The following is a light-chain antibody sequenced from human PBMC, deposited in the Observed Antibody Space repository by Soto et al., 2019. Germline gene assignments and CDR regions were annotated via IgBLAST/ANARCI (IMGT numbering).Light chain of an antibody. V-gene: IGKV1-5*03. Sequence: DIQMTQSPSTLXAXXXXXXXXXCRASXSXSNWLAWYQQKPGKVPKLLIYKASSLESGVPSRFSGSASGTEFTLTISSLQPDDFATYYCQRYDSYRTFGQGTTVEIK. CDR3: QRYDSYRT. CDR2: KAS. CDR1: XSXSNW. J-gene: IGKJ1*01.